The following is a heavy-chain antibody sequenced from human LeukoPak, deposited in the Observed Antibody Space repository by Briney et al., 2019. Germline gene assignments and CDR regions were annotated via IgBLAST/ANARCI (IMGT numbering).Heavy chain of an antibody. CDR3: ARGGMVRGVMPDLGYFDY. Sequence: GGSLRLSCAASGFTFSSYSMNWVRQAPGKGLEWVSYISSSSSTIYYADSVKGRFTISRDNAKNSLYLQMNSLRDEDTAVYYCARGGMVRGVMPDLGYFDYWGQGTLVTVSS. V-gene: IGHV3-48*02. CDR1: GFTFSSYS. CDR2: ISSSSSTI. D-gene: IGHD3-10*01. J-gene: IGHJ4*02.